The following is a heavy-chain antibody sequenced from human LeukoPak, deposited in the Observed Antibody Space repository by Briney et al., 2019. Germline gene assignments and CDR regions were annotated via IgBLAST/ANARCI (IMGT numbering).Heavy chain of an antibody. CDR2: LNPNSGGT. CDR1: RYTFTGYY. Sequence: ASVKVSCKASRYTFTGYYVHWLRQAPGQGLTWMGWLNPNSGGTDYAQQYQGRVTLNRETSISTAYLELSSLTSDDSAVYYCARAFVNSGFDYWGQGTLVTVSS. J-gene: IGHJ4*02. CDR3: ARAFVNSGFDY. V-gene: IGHV1-2*02. D-gene: IGHD3-3*02.